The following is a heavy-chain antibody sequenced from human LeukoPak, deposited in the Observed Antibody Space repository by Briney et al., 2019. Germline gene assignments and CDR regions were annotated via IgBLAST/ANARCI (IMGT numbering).Heavy chain of an antibody. CDR1: GYTFTSYD. V-gene: IGHV1-8*01. J-gene: IGHJ6*03. CDR3: ARRGYYYYYMDV. D-gene: IGHD3-10*01. CDR2: MNPNSGNT. Sequence: ASVKVSCKASGYTFTSYDINWVRQATGQGLEWMVWMNPNSGNTGYAQKFQGRVTMTRNTSISTAYMELSSLRSEDTAVYYCARRGYYYYYMDVWGKGTTVTVSS.